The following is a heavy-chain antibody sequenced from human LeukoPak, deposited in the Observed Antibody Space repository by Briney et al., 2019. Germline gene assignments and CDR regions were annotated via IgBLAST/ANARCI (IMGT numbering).Heavy chain of an antibody. J-gene: IGHJ1*01. CDR2: IYHSGST. V-gene: IGHV4-4*02. Sequence: SGTLSLTCAVSGGSISSSNWWSWVRQPPGKGLEWIGEIYHSGSTNYNPSLKSRVTISVGKSKNQFSLKLSSVTAADTAVYYCARERTSVAEYFQHWGQGTLVTVSS. CDR3: ARERTSVAEYFQH. CDR1: GGSISSSNW. D-gene: IGHD1-14*01.